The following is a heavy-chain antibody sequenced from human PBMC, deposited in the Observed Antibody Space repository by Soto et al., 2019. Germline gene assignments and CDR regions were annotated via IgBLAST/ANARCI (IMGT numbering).Heavy chain of an antibody. Sequence: SETLSLTCAVYGGSFSGYYWSWIRQPPGKGLEWIGEINHSGSTNYNPSLKSRVTISVDTSKNQFSLKLSSVTAADTAVYYCARDGERRGYYPRAPPYYRDVWGKGTTVTVS. CDR3: ARDGERRGYYPRAPPYYRDV. CDR1: GGSFSGYY. CDR2: INHSGST. J-gene: IGHJ6*03. D-gene: IGHD3-3*01. V-gene: IGHV4-34*01.